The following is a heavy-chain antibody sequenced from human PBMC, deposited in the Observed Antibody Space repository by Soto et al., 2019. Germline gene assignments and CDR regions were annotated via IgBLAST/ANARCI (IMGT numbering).Heavy chain of an antibody. CDR3: ARGKMATIWKFDY. V-gene: IGHV1-3*01. D-gene: IGHD3-3*01. J-gene: IGHJ4*02. CDR2: INAGNGNT. CDR1: GYTFTSYA. Sequence: AASVKVSCKASGYTFTSYAMHWVRQAPGQRLEWMGWINAGNGNTKYSQKFQGRVTITRDTSASTAYMELSSLRSEDTAVYYCARGKMATIWKFDYWGQGTLVTVSS.